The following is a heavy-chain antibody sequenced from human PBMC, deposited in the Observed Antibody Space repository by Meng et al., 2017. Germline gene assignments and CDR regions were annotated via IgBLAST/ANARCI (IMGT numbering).Heavy chain of an antibody. V-gene: IGHV3-30*16. Sequence: VQGGESGGDVVLPGRSLTLSCAASGFIFSNYEMHWVRQAPGKGLEWVACITKDGSRKYYLGSVRGRFTISRDNSKNTLYLEMNSLRSEDTALYYCARDFDYWGQGTLVTVSS. CDR1: GFIFSNYE. J-gene: IGHJ4*02. CDR2: ITKDGSRK. CDR3: ARDFDY.